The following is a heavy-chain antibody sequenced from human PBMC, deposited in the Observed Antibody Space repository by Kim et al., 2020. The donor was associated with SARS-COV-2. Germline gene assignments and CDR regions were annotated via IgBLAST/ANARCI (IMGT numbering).Heavy chain of an antibody. D-gene: IGHD5-18*01. J-gene: IGHJ3*01. CDR3: ARDGYAAADASWDLRNYGFDV. Sequence: TISRDDSKNTLYLQMNSLKPEDTAVYYCARDGYAAADASWDLRNYGFDVWGQGTLVTVSS. V-gene: IGHV3-30*01.